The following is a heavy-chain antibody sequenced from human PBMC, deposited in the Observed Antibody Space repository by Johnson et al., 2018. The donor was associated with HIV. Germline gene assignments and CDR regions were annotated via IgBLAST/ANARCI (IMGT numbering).Heavy chain of an antibody. D-gene: IGHD3-22*01. J-gene: IGHJ3*02. Sequence: VQLVESGGDLVQPGKSLRLSCVGSGFTFSSYAMNWVRQAPGKGLEWVSAISGSGGSTYYADSVKGRFTISRDNSKNTLYLQMNSMRAEDTAVYYCARGDSSGEAFDIWGQGTMVTVSS. CDR1: GFTFSSYA. CDR3: ARGDSSGEAFDI. V-gene: IGHV3-23*04. CDR2: ISGSGGST.